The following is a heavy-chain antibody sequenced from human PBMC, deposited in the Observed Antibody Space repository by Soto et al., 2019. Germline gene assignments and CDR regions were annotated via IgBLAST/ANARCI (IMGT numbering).Heavy chain of an antibody. D-gene: IGHD5-18*01. CDR2: IYYSGST. CDR3: ARPRGYSYGLDYMDV. Sequence: SETLSLTCTVSGGSISSSSYYWGWIRQPPGKGLEWIGSIYYSGSTYYNPSLKSRVTISVDTSKNQFSLKLSSVTAADTAVYYCARPRGYSYGLDYMDVWGKGTTVTVSS. CDR1: GGSISSSSYY. J-gene: IGHJ6*03. V-gene: IGHV4-39*01.